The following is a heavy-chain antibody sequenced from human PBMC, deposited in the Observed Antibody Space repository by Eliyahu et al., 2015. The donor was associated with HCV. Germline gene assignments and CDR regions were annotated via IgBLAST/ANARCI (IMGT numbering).Heavy chain of an antibody. D-gene: IGHD1-26*01. CDR3: ARVGSYGAFDI. Sequence: QVQLVESGGGVVQPGRXLXLXXAAAGFTXSSYGMPWVRQAPGKGLEWVAVIWYDGSNKYYADSVKGRFTISRDNSKNTLYLQMNSLRAEDTAVYYCARVGSYGAFDIWGQGTMVTVSS. CDR1: GFTXSSYG. J-gene: IGHJ3*02. V-gene: IGHV3-33*01. CDR2: IWYDGSNK.